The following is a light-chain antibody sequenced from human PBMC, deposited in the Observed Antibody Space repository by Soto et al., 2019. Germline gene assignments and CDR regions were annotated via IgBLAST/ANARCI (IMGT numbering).Light chain of an antibody. J-gene: IGLJ1*01. CDR2: EVT. Sequence: QSALTQPASVSGSPGQSITISCTGTSSDVGGYNYVSWYQQHPGKAPKLMIYEVTNRPSGVSNRFSGSKSGSTASQTISGLQADDEADYYCSSYTSSSTYVFGTGTKVTVL. CDR1: SSDVGGYNY. CDR3: SSYTSSSTYV. V-gene: IGLV2-14*01.